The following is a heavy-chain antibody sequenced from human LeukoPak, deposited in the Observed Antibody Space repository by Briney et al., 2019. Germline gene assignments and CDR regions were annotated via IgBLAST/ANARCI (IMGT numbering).Heavy chain of an antibody. J-gene: IGHJ4*02. CDR1: GFTFSTYS. Sequence: PGGSLRLSCAASGFTFSTYSMNWVRQAPGKGLEWVSYISSSSSAIYYADSVKGRFTISRDNAKNSLYLQMNSLRAEDTAVYYCASFMIGGHWGQGALVTVSS. CDR3: ASFMIGGH. CDR2: ISSSSSAI. V-gene: IGHV3-48*04. D-gene: IGHD3-10*02.